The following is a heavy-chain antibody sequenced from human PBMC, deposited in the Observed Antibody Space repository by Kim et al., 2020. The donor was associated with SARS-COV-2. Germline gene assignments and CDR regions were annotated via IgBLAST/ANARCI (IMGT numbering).Heavy chain of an antibody. CDR2: TYYRSTWYN. J-gene: IGHJ4*02. CDR3: AREEGSGSGWYIAD. D-gene: IGHD6-19*01. Sequence: SQTLSLTCAISGDSVSRNSAAWSWIRQSPSRGLEWLGRTYYRSTWYNEYAISMEGRITINPDTSKNKFSLQLNSVTPADTAVYYCAREEGSGSGWYIADWGQGTLVTVSS. V-gene: IGHV6-1*01. CDR1: GDSVSRNSAA.